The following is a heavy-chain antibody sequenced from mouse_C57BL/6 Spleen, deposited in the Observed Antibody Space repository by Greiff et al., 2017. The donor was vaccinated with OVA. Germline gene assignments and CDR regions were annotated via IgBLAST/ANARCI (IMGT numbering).Heavy chain of an antibody. CDR1: GFTFSSYG. V-gene: IGHV5-6*01. J-gene: IGHJ3*01. CDR3: ARELGRSCAY. CDR2: ISSGGSYT. Sequence: DVQLVESGGDLVKPGGSLKLSCAASGFTFSSYGMSWVRQTPDKRLEWVATISSGGSYTYYPDSVKGRFTISRDNAKNTLYLQMSSLKSEDTAMYYCARELGRSCAYWGQGTLVTVSA. D-gene: IGHD4-1*01.